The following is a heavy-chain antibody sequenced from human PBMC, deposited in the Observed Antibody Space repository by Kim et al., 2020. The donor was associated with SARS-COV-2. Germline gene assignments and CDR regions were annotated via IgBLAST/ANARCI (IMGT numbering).Heavy chain of an antibody. CDR3: ARDLLYYGSGSSNFDY. D-gene: IGHD3-10*01. V-gene: IGHV1-18*01. Sequence: KLQGRVTMTTDTSTSTAYMELRSLRSDDTAVYYCARDLLYYGSGSSNFDYWGQGTLVTVSS. J-gene: IGHJ4*02.